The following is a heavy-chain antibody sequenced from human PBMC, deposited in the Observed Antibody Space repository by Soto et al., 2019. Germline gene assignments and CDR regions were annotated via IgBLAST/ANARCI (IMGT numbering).Heavy chain of an antibody. CDR1: GFALSSYS. Sequence: EVPLVESGGGLVQRGESLRLSCAASGFALSSYSMNWVRQTPGKGLEWVAYISATGNTKYYADSVKGRFTISRDNAKNSLYLQLISLRDEDAAVYFCARGFDLQYGLDVWGQGTTVAAAS. J-gene: IGHJ6*02. D-gene: IGHD3-10*01. CDR3: ARGFDLQYGLDV. V-gene: IGHV3-48*02. CDR2: ISATGNTK.